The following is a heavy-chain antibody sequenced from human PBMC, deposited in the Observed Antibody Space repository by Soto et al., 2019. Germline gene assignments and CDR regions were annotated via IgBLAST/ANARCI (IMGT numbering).Heavy chain of an antibody. V-gene: IGHV3-30-3*01. Sequence: GGSLRLSCAASGFTFSSYAMHWVRQAPGKGLEWVAVISYDGSNKYYADSVKGRFTISRDNSKNTLYLQMNSLRAEDTAVYYCARDKPRIDYTLGENACDIWGQGTMVTVS. D-gene: IGHD4-4*01. CDR3: ARDKPRIDYTLGENACDI. CDR2: ISYDGSNK. J-gene: IGHJ3*02. CDR1: GFTFSSYA.